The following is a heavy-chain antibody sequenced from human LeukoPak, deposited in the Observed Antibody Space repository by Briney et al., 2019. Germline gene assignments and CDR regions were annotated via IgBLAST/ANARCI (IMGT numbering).Heavy chain of an antibody. D-gene: IGHD2-15*01. J-gene: IGHJ4*02. CDR3: ASALGYCSGGSCSYYFDY. V-gene: IGHV5-51*01. CDR1: GYRFTSYW. Sequence: GESLEISCKGSGYRFTSYWIGWVRPVPGKGLEWMGIIYPGDSDTRYSPSFQGQVTISADKSISTAYLQWSSLKASDAAMYYCASALGYCSGGSCSYYFDYWGQGTLVTVSS. CDR2: IYPGDSDT.